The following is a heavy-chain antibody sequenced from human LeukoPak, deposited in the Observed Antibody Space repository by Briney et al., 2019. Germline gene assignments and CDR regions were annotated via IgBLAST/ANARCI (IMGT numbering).Heavy chain of an antibody. D-gene: IGHD2-8*01. J-gene: IGHJ4*02. V-gene: IGHV3-7*01. CDR3: ARVGADIELNY. Sequence: GGSLRLSCAASGFTFSSYWMSWVRQAPGKGLEWVANIKRDGSEKYYVDSVKGRFTISRDNAKNSLYLQMNSLRAEDTAVYYCARVGADIELNYWGQGTLVTVSS. CDR2: IKRDGSEK. CDR1: GFTFSSYW.